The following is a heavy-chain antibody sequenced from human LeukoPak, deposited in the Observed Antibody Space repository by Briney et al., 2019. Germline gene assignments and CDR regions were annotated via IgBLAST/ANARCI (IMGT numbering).Heavy chain of an antibody. D-gene: IGHD2-2*01. CDR1: GFTFSSYG. CDR3: AKDYVSYCSSTSCYNWFDP. CDR2: IWYDGSNK. Sequence: PGRSLRLSCAASGFTFSSYGMHWVRQAPGKGLEWVAVIWYDGSNKYYADPVKGRFTISRDNSKNTLYLQMNSLRAEDTAVYYCAKDYVSYCSSTSCYNWFDPWGQGTLVTVSS. J-gene: IGHJ5*02. V-gene: IGHV3-33*06.